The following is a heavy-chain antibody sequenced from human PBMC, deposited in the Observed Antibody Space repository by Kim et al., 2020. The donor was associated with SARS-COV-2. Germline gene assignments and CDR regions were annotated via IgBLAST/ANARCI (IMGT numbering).Heavy chain of an antibody. J-gene: IGHJ6*02. D-gene: IGHD2-15*01. V-gene: IGHV3-23*01. CDR1: GFTFSSYA. Sequence: GGSLRLSCAASGFTFSSYAMSWVRQAPGKGLEWVSAISGSGGSTYYADSVKGRFTISRDNSKNTLYLQMNSLRAEDTAVYYCAKGGRSLLYYYGMDVWGQGTTVTVSS. CDR2: ISGSGGST. CDR3: AKGGRSLLYYYGMDV.